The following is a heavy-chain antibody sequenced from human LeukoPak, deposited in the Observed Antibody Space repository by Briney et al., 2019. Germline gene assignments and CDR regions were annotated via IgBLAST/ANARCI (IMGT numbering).Heavy chain of an antibody. Sequence: SETLSLTCTVSGDSISADNYYWNWIRQPAGKGLEWIGRIYISGSTNYNPSLKSRVTISLDTSKNQFSLRLTSVTAADTAVYYCARQTGSGLFILPGGQGTLVTVSS. D-gene: IGHD3/OR15-3a*01. CDR3: ARQTGSGLFILP. V-gene: IGHV4-61*02. CDR1: GDSISADNYY. CDR2: IYISGST. J-gene: IGHJ4*02.